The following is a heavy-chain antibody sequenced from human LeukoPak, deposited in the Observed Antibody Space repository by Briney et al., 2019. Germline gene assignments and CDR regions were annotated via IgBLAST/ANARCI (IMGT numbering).Heavy chain of an antibody. Sequence: GGSLRLSCAASGFTFSSYGMHWVCQAPGKGLEWVAVISYDGSNKYYADSVKGRFTISRDNSKNTLYLQMNSLRAEDTAVYYCARHFSSGYYDYWGQGTLVTVSS. D-gene: IGHD3-22*01. CDR1: GFTFSSYG. V-gene: IGHV3-30*03. CDR2: ISYDGSNK. CDR3: ARHFSSGYYDY. J-gene: IGHJ4*02.